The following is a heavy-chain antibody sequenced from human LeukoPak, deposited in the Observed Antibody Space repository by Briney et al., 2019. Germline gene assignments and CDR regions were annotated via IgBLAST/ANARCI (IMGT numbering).Heavy chain of an antibody. J-gene: IGHJ4*02. D-gene: IGHD6-13*01. CDR3: AREIAGYFDY. V-gene: IGHV1-69*13. Sequence: GASVNVSCKASGGTFSSYAISWVRQAPGQGLEWMGGIIPIFGTANYAQKFQGRVTITADESTSTAYMELSSLRSEDTAVYYCAREIAGYFDYWGQGTLVTVSS. CDR2: IIPIFGTA. CDR1: GGTFSSYA.